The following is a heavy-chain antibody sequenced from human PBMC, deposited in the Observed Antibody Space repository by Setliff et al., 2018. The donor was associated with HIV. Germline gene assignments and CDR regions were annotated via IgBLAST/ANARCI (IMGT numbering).Heavy chain of an antibody. J-gene: IGHJ6*03. CDR1: GGSITSTTYY. V-gene: IGHV4-39*07. CDR3: ARDGPLEGSYRYYYYYMDV. Sequence: SETLSLTCTVSGGSITSTTYYWGWIRQPPGKGLEWIGTIHYTGNTYHNPSLKSRVTISVDTSKNQFSLKLSSVTAADTAVYYCARDGPLEGSYRYYYYYMDVWGKGTTVTVS. D-gene: IGHD3-10*01. CDR2: IHYTGNT.